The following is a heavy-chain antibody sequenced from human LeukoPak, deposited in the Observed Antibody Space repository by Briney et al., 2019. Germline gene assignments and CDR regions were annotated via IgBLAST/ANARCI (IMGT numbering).Heavy chain of an antibody. Sequence: SVKVSCKASGGTFSSYAISWVRQAPGQGLEWMGGIIPICGTANYAQKFQGRVTITADESKSTAYMELSSLRSEDTAVYYCARVEGGLLWFGEGTAFDIWGQGTMVTVSS. J-gene: IGHJ3*02. CDR1: GGTFSSYA. D-gene: IGHD3-10*01. CDR3: ARVEGGLLWFGEGTAFDI. V-gene: IGHV1-69*13. CDR2: IIPICGTA.